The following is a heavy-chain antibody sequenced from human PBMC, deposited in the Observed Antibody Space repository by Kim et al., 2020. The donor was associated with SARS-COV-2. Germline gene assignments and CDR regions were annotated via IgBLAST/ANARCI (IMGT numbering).Heavy chain of an antibody. J-gene: IGHJ4*02. Sequence: RYSPSLKSRLTVTKDTSKNQVVLTMTNMDPVDTATYYCAHRPNALTYVDSWGQGTLVTVSS. CDR3: AHRPNALTYVDS. V-gene: IGHV2-5*01.